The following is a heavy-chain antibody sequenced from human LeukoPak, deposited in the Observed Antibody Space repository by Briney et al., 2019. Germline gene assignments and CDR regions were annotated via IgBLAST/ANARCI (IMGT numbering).Heavy chain of an antibody. J-gene: IGHJ4*02. V-gene: IGHV3-30*02. CDR3: AKDWSGPIDY. CDR2: IGSEGING. D-gene: IGHD1-7*01. Sequence: GGSLRLSCAASGFTFSTYGMHWVRQAPGKGLEWVASIGSEGINGEYADSVKGRFTISRDNSKKTLYLQMNSLRAEDTAVYYCAKDWSGPIDYWGQGTLVTVSS. CDR1: GFTFSTYG.